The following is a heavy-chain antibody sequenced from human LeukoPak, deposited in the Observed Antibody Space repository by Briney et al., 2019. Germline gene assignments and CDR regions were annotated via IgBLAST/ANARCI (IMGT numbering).Heavy chain of an antibody. J-gene: IGHJ4*02. D-gene: IGHD7-27*01. V-gene: IGHV4-4*09. CDR3: ARLTGDWFDY. Sequence: SETLSLTCTVSGGSISSYYWSWIRQPPGKGLEWIGYIYTSGSTNYNPSPKSRVTISVDTSKNQFSLKLSSVTAADTAVYYCARLTGDWFDYWGQGTLVTVSS. CDR2: IYTSGST. CDR1: GGSISSYY.